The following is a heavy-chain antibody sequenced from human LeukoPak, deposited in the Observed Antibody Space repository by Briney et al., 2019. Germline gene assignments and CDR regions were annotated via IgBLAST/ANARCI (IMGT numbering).Heavy chain of an antibody. D-gene: IGHD5-18*01. CDR3: AKDGGYSYGYEYYFDY. CDR2: ISGSGGST. J-gene: IGHJ4*02. Sequence: GGSLRLSCAASGFTFSSYATSWVRQAPGKGLEWVSAISGSGGSTYYADSVKGRFTISRDNSKNTLYLQMNSLRAEDTAVYYCAKDGGYSYGYEYYFDYWGQGTLVTVSS. V-gene: IGHV3-23*01. CDR1: GFTFSSYA.